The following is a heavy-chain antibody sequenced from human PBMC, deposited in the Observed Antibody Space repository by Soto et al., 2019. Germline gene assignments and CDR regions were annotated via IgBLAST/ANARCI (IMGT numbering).Heavy chain of an antibody. CDR3: GRRDDFWNGYIDY. CDR1: GYTFTSYG. CDR2: ISAYNGKT. V-gene: IGHV1-18*01. J-gene: IGHJ4*02. Sequence: QVQLVQSGAEVKKPGASVKVSCKASGYTFTSYGISWVRQAPGQGLEWMGWISAYNGKTNYAQKLQGRVTMTTDTYTSTAYMELRRLRYDDTAVYYCGRRDDFWNGYIDYWGQGTLVTVSS. D-gene: IGHD3-3*01.